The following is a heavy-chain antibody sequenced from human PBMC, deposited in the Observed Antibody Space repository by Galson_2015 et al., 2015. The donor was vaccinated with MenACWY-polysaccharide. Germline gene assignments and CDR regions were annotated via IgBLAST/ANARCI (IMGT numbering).Heavy chain of an antibody. D-gene: IGHD6-13*01. Sequence: SETLSLTCSVSGGSISSSSYYWGWIRQPPGKGLEWIGNIDDGGRTYYNPSLRSRVTISTDTSRNQFSLKLSSVTAADTAFYYCGRVVGPPAVAVIGTPGRSFDHWGPGTLVTVSS. V-gene: IGHV4-39*07. J-gene: IGHJ4*02. CDR2: IDDGGRT. CDR3: GRVVGPPAVAVIGTPGRSFDH. CDR1: GGSISSSSYY.